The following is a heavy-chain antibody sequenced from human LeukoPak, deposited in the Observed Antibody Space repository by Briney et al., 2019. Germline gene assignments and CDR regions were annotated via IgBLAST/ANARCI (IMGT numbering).Heavy chain of an antibody. J-gene: IGHJ5*02. CDR1: GYPLTELS. CDR3: ATDQWGSRGFDP. Sequence: ASVKVSCKVSGYPLTELSMHWVRQAPGKGLEWMGGFDPEDGETIYSQKFQGRVTMTEDTSTDTAYMELSSLRSEDTAVYYCATDQWGSRGFDPWGQGTLVTVSS. V-gene: IGHV1-24*01. D-gene: IGHD6-13*01. CDR2: FDPEDGET.